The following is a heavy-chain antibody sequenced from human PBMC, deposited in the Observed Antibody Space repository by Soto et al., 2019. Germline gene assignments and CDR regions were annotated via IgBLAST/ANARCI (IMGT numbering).Heavy chain of an antibody. CDR1: GFTFSSYG. CDR3: ARRLGYCSGGSCYLGGMDV. V-gene: IGHV3-33*01. Sequence: QVQLVESGGGVVQPGRSLRLSCAASGFTFSSYGMHWVRQAPGKGLEWVAVIWYDGSNKYYADSVKGRFTISRDNSKNXLCXQMNSLRAEDTAVYYCARRLGYCSGGSCYLGGMDVWGQGTTVTVSS. CDR2: IWYDGSNK. D-gene: IGHD2-15*01. J-gene: IGHJ6*02.